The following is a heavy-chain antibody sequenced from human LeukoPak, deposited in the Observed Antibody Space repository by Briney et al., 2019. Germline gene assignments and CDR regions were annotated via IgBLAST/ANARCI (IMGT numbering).Heavy chain of an antibody. D-gene: IGHD4-11*01. J-gene: IGHJ4*02. CDR2: INWNGGST. CDR3: GRAKDYSSI. CDR1: GFTFDDYG. Sequence: GGSLRLSCAASGFTFDDYGMSWVRQAPGKGLEWVSGINWNGGSTGYADSVKGRFTISRDNSKNTLYLQMNSLRDEDTAVYYCGRAKDYSSIWGQGTLVTVSS. V-gene: IGHV3-20*04.